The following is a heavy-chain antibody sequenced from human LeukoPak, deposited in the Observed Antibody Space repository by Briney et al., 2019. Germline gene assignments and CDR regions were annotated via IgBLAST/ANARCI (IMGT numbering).Heavy chain of an antibody. CDR2: INHSGST. V-gene: IGHV4-34*01. J-gene: IGHJ4*02. CDR3: ARVRLWFGDHLDDY. CDR1: GGSFSGYY. D-gene: IGHD3-10*01. Sequence: SETLSLTCAVHGGSFSGYYWSWIRQPPGKGLEWIGEINHSGSTNYNPSLKSRVTMSVDTSKNQFSLKLTSVTAADTAVYYCARVRLWFGDHLDDYWGQGTLVTVSS.